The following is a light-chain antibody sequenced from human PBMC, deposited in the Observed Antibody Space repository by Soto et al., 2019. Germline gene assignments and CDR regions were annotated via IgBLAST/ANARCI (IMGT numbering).Light chain of an antibody. V-gene: IGKV1-12*01. J-gene: IGKJ1*01. Sequence: IRFTHSPSSLSASVGDRVTITCRASQGIDSSCDWYQPKPGKAPKLLIYAASSLQSGVPSRFSGSGSGTDFTLTISSLQPEDFATYYCQQANSFPRTFGQGTKVDI. CDR3: QQANSFPRT. CDR1: QGIDSS. CDR2: AAS.